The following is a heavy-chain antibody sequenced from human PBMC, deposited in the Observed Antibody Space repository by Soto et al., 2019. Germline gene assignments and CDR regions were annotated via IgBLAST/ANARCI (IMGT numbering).Heavy chain of an antibody. CDR1: GGTFSSYA. CDR3: ASEQTPIVGSTGWFDP. CDR2: IIPIFGTA. J-gene: IGHJ5*02. D-gene: IGHD1-26*01. Sequence: QVQLVQSGAEVKKPGSSVKVSCKASGGTFSSYAISWVRQAPGQGLEWMGGIIPIFGTANYAQKFQGRVTMTEDESTSTADLELSSLRSEDTALYSCASEQTPIVGSTGWFDPWGQGTLVTVSS. V-gene: IGHV1-69*01.